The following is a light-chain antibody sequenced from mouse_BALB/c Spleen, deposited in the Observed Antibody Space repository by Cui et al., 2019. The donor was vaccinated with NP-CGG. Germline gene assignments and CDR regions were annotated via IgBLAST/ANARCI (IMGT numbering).Light chain of an antibody. J-gene: IGLJ1*01. CDR2: GIN. Sequence: AVVTHDSALTTSPGETVTLTCRSSTGAVTTSNYANWVQEKPDHLFTGLIGGINNRAPGVPARFSGSLIGDKAALTITGAQTEDEAIYFCALWYSNHWVFGGGTKLTVL. CDR3: ALWYSNHWV. V-gene: IGLV1*01. CDR1: TGAVTTSNY.